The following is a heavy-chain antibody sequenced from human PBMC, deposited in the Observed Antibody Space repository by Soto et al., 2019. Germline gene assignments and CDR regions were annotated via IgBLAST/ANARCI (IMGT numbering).Heavy chain of an antibody. CDR1: GFTFNNFA. J-gene: IGHJ4*02. D-gene: IGHD3-9*01. CDR2: ISSDGDLR. V-gene: IGHV3-23*01. Sequence: EVHLLGSGGDLVKPGGSLRLSCEVSGFTFNNFAMSWVRQSPGKGLEWVSTISSDGDLRHYAESVKGRFTISRDNSKSSLFLQRNSLRAEDTALYSCAKVRQRFLDILTGATSFDSWGQGTLVTVSS. CDR3: AKVRQRFLDILTGATSFDS.